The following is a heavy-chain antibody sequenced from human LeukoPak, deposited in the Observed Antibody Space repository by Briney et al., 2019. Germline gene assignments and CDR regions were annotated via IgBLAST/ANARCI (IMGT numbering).Heavy chain of an antibody. D-gene: IGHD2-2*02. CDR1: GFTFSSYS. Sequence: AGGSLRLSCAASGFTFSSYSMNWVRQAPGKGLEWVSYISSSSSTIYYADSVKGRFTISRDNAKNSLYLQMNSLRVEDTAVYYCARAGGCSTTSSTSCYTYYYMDAWGKGTTVTVSS. J-gene: IGHJ6*03. CDR2: ISSSSSTI. V-gene: IGHV3-48*01. CDR3: ARAGGCSTTSSTSCYTYYYMDA.